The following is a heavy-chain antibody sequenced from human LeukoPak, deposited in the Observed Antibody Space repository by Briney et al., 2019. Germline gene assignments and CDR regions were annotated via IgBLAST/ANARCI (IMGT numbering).Heavy chain of an antibody. CDR1: GYTFTGYY. V-gene: IGHV1-2*02. D-gene: IGHD6-6*01. CDR2: INPNSGGT. J-gene: IGHJ3*02. Sequence: ASMKVSCKASGYTFTGYYMHWVRQAPGQGLEWMGWINPNSGGTNYAQKFQGRVTMTRDTSVSTAYMELSRLRSDDTAVYYCARESRASRNAFDIWGQGTMVTVSS. CDR3: ARESRASRNAFDI.